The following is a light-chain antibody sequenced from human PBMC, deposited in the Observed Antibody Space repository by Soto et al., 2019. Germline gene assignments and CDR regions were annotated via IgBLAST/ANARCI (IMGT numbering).Light chain of an antibody. V-gene: IGKV3D-15*01. J-gene: IGKJ4*01. CDR1: QSINTY. Sequence: ENVLTQSPATLSLSPGEGATLSCRASQSINTYLAWYQQKPGQAPRLLIYDASKRATGIPARFSGSGSGAEFTLTINSLQSEDFAVYYCQPYNNWTLTFCGGTKVDIX. CDR3: QPYNNWTLT. CDR2: DAS.